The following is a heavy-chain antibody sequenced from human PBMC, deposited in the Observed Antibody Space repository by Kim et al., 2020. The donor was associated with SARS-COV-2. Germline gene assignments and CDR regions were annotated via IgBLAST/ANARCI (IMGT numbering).Heavy chain of an antibody. CDR2: IYYSGST. CDR3: ARRNDIVGSRVDY. CDR1: GGSISSSSYY. J-gene: IGHJ4*02. D-gene: IGHD5-12*01. V-gene: IGHV4-39*01. Sequence: SETLSLTCTVSGGSISSSSYYWGWIRQPPGKGLEWIGSIYYSGSTYYNPSLKSRVTISVDTSKNQFSLKLSSVTAADTAVYYCARRNDIVGSRVDYWGQGTLVTVSS.